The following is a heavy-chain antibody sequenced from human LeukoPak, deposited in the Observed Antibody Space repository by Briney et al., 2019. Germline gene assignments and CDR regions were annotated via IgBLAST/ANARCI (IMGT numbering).Heavy chain of an antibody. CDR3: ARGSRFLRNSAWYGYYFDY. Sequence: GGSVRLSCAASGFTFSSYEMNWVRQAPGKGLEWVANIKQDGSEKYYVDSVKGRFTIARDNARNSLYLQMNSLRAEDTAVYYCARGSRFLRNSAWYGYYFDYWGQGTLVTVSS. CDR2: IKQDGSEK. CDR1: GFTFSSYE. J-gene: IGHJ4*02. V-gene: IGHV3-7*01. D-gene: IGHD6-19*01.